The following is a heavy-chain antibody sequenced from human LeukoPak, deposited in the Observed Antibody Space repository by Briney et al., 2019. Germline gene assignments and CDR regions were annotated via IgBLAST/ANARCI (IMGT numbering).Heavy chain of an antibody. CDR2: FDPEDGGT. Sequence: WASVKVSCKVSGYTLTELSMHWVRQAPGKGLEWMGGFDPEDGGTIYAQKFQGRVTMTEDTSTDTAYMELSSLRSEDTAVYYCAGGECSGGSCFVDYWGQGTLVTVSS. V-gene: IGHV1-24*01. J-gene: IGHJ4*02. CDR3: AGGECSGGSCFVDY. D-gene: IGHD2-15*01. CDR1: GYTLTELS.